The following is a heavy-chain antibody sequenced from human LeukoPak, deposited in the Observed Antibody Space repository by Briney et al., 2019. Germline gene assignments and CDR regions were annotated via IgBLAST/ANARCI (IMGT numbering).Heavy chain of an antibody. CDR3: ARVYSDSSGYYVQGFDY. V-gene: IGHV1-8*01. J-gene: IGHJ4*02. CDR2: MNPNSRNT. D-gene: IGHD3-22*01. Sequence: ASVKLSCKASGYTFTSYDINWVRQAEGQSLEWVGWMNPNSRNTGYAPKSQSRVTMTMNNAISTAYMELSSLRSDDTAVYYCARVYSDSSGYYVQGFDYWGQGTLVTVSS. CDR1: GYTFTSYD.